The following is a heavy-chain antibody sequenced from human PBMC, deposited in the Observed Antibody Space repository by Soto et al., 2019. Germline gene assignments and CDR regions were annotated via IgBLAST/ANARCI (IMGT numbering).Heavy chain of an antibody. CDR3: ARQLAYCGGNCYPDPIDY. CDR1: GYTFTKYY. V-gene: IGHV1-2*06. Sequence: GASVKVSCQASGYTFTKYYVLWVRQAPGQGLEWVGRINPNTGGTNYAQKFQDRVTMTRDTSITTAYMELSNLKYNDKAVYYSARQLAYCGGNCYPDPIDYWRQGTQVTVSS. CDR2: INPNTGGT. D-gene: IGHD2-21*02. J-gene: IGHJ4*02.